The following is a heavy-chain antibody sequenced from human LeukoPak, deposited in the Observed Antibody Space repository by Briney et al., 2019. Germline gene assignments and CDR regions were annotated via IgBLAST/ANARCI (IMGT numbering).Heavy chain of an antibody. V-gene: IGHV3-30*03. D-gene: IGHD1/OR15-1a*01. J-gene: IGHJ4*02. CDR3: AREANTPDY. CDR1: GLTFSIYS. Sequence: PGGSLRLSCAASGLTFSIYSMNWVRQAPGKGLEWVAVIKYDGDYKYYAGSMRGRFTISRDNSKNTLYLQMNSLRVEDTAVYYCAREANTPDYWGQGTLVTVSS. CDR2: IKYDGDYK.